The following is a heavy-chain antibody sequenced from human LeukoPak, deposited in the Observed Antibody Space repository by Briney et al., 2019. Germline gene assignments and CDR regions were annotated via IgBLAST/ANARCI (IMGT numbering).Heavy chain of an antibody. D-gene: IGHD6-19*01. Sequence: PGGSLRLSCAASGFTFSSYAMSWVRQAPGKGLEWVSAISGSGGSTYYADSVKGRFTISRDNSKNTLYLQMNSLRAEDTAVYYCAKDRAGYSSGWYPDFDYWGQGTLVTASS. CDR1: GFTFSSYA. J-gene: IGHJ4*02. CDR3: AKDRAGYSSGWYPDFDY. V-gene: IGHV3-23*01. CDR2: ISGSGGST.